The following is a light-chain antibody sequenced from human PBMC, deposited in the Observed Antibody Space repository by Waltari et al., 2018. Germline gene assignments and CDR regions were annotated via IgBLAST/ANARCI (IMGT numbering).Light chain of an antibody. CDR2: SAS. CDR1: ESIGYY. Sequence: DIQMTQSPSSLSASVGDRVTITCRASESIGYYLNWDQQRPGQTPDLLIYSASSLQDGVPSRFTGSGSGTVFTLTISSLQPEDSATYYCQQAYNTPSITFGQGTRLEIK. CDR3: QQAYNTPSIT. J-gene: IGKJ5*01. V-gene: IGKV1-39*01.